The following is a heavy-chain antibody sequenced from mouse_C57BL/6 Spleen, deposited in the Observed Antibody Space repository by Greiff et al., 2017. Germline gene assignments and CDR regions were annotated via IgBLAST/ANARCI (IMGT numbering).Heavy chain of an antibody. CDR1: GYTFTSYW. D-gene: IGHD1-1*01. CDR3: ARPLYYGSSLDY. V-gene: IGHV1-50*01. CDR2: IDPSDSYT. J-gene: IGHJ2*01. Sequence: VQLQQPGAELVKPGASVKLSCKASGYTFTSYWMQWVKQRPGQGLEWIGEIDPSDSYTNYNQKFKGKATFTVDTSSSTAYMQLSSLTSEDSAVYYCARPLYYGSSLDYWGQGTTLTVSS.